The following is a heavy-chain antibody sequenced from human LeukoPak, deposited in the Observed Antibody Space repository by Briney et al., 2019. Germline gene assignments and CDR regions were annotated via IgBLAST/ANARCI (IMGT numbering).Heavy chain of an antibody. Sequence: WGSWVRPPPGKGLEGMGIIYPGDSDTRYSPACQGQVTISADKSISPAYLQWSSLKASHTAMYYCARSGLTIFGVAAYYFDYWGQGTLVTVSS. V-gene: IGHV5-51*01. D-gene: IGHD3-3*01. CDR2: IYPGDSDT. CDR1: W. CDR3: ARSGLTIFGVAAYYFDY. J-gene: IGHJ4*02.